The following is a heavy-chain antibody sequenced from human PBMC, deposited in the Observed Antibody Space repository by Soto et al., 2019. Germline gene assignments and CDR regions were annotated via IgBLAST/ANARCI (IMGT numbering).Heavy chain of an antibody. CDR1: GGTFSSYA. Sequence: QVQLVQSGAEVKKPGSSVKVSCKASGGTFSSYAISWVRQAPGQGLEWMGGIIPISGTANYAQKFQGRVTITADESTSTAYMELRRLRSEDTAVYYCVRSQGSSTSLEIYYYYYYGMDVWGQGTTVTVSS. CDR2: IIPISGTA. CDR3: VRSQGSSTSLEIYYYYYYGMDV. V-gene: IGHV1-69*01. D-gene: IGHD2-2*01. J-gene: IGHJ6*02.